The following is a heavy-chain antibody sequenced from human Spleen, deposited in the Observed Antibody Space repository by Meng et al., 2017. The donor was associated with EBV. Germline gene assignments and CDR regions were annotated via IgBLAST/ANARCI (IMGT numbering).Heavy chain of an antibody. CDR1: GDSISSFDY. V-gene: IGHV4-39*01. CDR2: VHYTGST. CDR3: VRPFPSWQSPRLDPFGA. D-gene: IGHD6-19*01. J-gene: IGHJ5*02. Sequence: QLQVGGSGPGKVKSSETLLLTCTAAGDSISSFDYWGWIRQPPGRGLEWIGSVHYTGSTYYSPSLKSRVTVSVDTSKNQFSLRLTSVTAADTAVYYCVRPFPSWQSPRLDPFGAWGQGTLVPSPQ.